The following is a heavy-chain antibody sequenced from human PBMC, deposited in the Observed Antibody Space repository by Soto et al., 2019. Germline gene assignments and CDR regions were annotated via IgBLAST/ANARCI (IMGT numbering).Heavy chain of an antibody. CDR1: EFTFTSSA. CDR2: IVVVSGNT. V-gene: IGHV1-58*01. Sequence: QMQLVQSGPEVKKPGTLVKVSCKASEFTFTSSAVQWVRQARGQRLAWIGWIVVVSGNTNYAQKFQERVTITRDMSTSTADMELSSLRSEDTALYYSAADRTYCDVDCSFDWCQG. D-gene: IGHD2-21*02. CDR3: AADRTYCDVDCSFD. J-gene: IGHJ4*02.